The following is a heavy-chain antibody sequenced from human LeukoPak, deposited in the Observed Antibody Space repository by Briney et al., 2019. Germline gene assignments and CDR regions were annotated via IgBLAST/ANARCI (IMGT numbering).Heavy chain of an antibody. J-gene: IGHJ4*02. Sequence: GGSLRLSCTASGFTFSSYGMHWVRQAPGKGLEWVAVISYDGSNKYYADSVKGRFTISRDNSKNTLYLQMNSLRAEDTAVYYCARSIGGHYDSSGYYDYWGQGTLVTVSS. CDR1: GFTFSSYG. CDR3: ARSIGGHYDSSGYYDY. D-gene: IGHD3-22*01. V-gene: IGHV3-30*03. CDR2: ISYDGSNK.